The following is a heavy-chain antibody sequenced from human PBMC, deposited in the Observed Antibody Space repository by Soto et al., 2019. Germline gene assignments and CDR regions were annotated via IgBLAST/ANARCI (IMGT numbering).Heavy chain of an antibody. D-gene: IGHD3-10*01. CDR2: IYTSGST. J-gene: IGHJ6*02. Sequence: SENLSLTCTVSGDHLSSGSYYWSWIREPAGKGLEWIGRIYTSGSTNYNPSLTRRVTMSVDTSNNQFSLNLSSVTAAATAVYYCARSSDMVVRGVRSMDVWAQGTTVTVSS. CDR1: GDHLSSGSYY. V-gene: IGHV4-61*02. CDR3: ARSSDMVVRGVRSMDV.